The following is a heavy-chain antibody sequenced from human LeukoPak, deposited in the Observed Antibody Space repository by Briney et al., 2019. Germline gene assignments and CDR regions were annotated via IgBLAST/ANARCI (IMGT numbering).Heavy chain of an antibody. CDR1: GFTFS. CDR3: ARRGVVGSTTEFAFDH. D-gene: IGHD1-26*01. Sequence: GGSLRLSCAASGFTFSMHWVRQAPGKGLEWVSVISSNGNTKYYADSVKGRFTVSRDNSKNTLYLQMDSLRAEDTAVYYCARRGVVGSTTEFAFDHWGQGTLVTVSS. V-gene: IGHV3-30-3*01. CDR2: ISSNGNTK. J-gene: IGHJ4*02.